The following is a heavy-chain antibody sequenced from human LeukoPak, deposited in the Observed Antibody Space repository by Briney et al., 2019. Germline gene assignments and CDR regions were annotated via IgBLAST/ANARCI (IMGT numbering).Heavy chain of an antibody. D-gene: IGHD2-15*01. J-gene: IGHJ4*02. CDR3: ARLYCSGSTCYMGVDY. CDR2: TYPGGSDT. V-gene: IGHV5-51*01. CDR1: GYSFTSYW. Sequence: HGESLKISCKGSGYSFTSYWIAWVRQMPGKGLEWMGITYPGGSDTRYSPSFQGQVTISVDKSINTAYLQWSSLKASDTAMYCCARLYCSGSTCYMGVDYWGQGTLVTVSS.